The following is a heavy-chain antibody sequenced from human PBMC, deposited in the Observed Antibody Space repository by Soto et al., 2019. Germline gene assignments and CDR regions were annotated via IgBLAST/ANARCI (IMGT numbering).Heavy chain of an antibody. V-gene: IGHV3-7*01. CDR1: GFTFSTYW. CDR2: IKEDGSEK. D-gene: IGHD3-10*01. Sequence: EVQLVESGGGLVQPGGSLRISCAVSGFTFSTYWMTWVRQAPGKGLEWVANIKEDGSEKHYVDSVKGRFTISRDNAKNSLYLQMNSLRADDTAVYFCARGGSESDYWGQGTLVTVSA. CDR3: ARGGSESDY. J-gene: IGHJ4*02.